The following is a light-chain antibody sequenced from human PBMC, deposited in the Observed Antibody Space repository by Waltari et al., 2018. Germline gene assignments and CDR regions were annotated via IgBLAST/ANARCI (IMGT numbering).Light chain of an antibody. V-gene: IGLV2-18*02. CDR3: SSYTSSSTVV. Sequence: QSALTQPPSVSGSPGQSVTISCTGTSSDVGSYNRVSWYQQPPGTAPKLIIYDVSSRPPGVPERFSASKSGNTASLTISGLQAEDEADYYCSSYTSSSTVVFGGGTKLTVL. J-gene: IGLJ2*01. CDR2: DVS. CDR1: SSDVGSYNR.